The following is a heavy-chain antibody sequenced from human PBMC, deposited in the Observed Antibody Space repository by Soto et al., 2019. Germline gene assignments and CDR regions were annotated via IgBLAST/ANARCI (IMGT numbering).Heavy chain of an antibody. Sequence: GASVKVSCKASGYTFTSNGISWLRHDPGQVLEWMGWISAYNGNTNYAQKLQGRVTMTTDTSTSTAYMELRSLRSDDTAVYYCARVDVATIGFDYWGQGTLVTVSS. V-gene: IGHV1-18*01. J-gene: IGHJ4*02. CDR2: ISAYNGNT. CDR1: GYTFTSNG. CDR3: ARVDVATIGFDY. D-gene: IGHD5-12*01.